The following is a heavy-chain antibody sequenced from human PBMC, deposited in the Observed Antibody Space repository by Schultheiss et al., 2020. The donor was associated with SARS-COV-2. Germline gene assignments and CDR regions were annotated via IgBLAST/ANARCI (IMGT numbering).Heavy chain of an antibody. D-gene: IGHD2-21*02. CDR1: GFTFSSYA. Sequence: GGSLRLSCAASGFTFSSYAMSWVRQAPGKGLEYVSAISSNGGSTYYADSVKGRFTISRDNSKNTLYLQMSSLRAEDTAVYYCVKGGIVVVTAPPSSFDIWGQGTMVTVSS. CDR2: ISSNGGST. V-gene: IGHV3-64D*06. CDR3: VKGGIVVVTAPPSSFDI. J-gene: IGHJ3*02.